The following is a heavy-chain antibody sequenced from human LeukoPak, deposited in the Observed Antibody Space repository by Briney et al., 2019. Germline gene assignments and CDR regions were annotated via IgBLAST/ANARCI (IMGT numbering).Heavy chain of an antibody. CDR2: IYYSGST. J-gene: IGHJ3*02. V-gene: IGHV4-59*08. CDR3: ARGNDNDYGDYYDAFDI. D-gene: IGHD4-17*01. CDR1: GGSISSYY. Sequence: PSETLSLTCTVSGGSISSYYWSWIRQPPGKGLEWIGYIYYSGSTNYNPSLKSRVTISVDTSKNQFSLKLSSVTAADTAVYYCARGNDNDYGDYYDAFDIWGQGTMVTVSS.